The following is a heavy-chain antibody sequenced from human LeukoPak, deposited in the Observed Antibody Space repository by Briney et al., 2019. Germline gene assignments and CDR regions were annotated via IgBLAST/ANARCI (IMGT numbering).Heavy chain of an antibody. J-gene: IGHJ4*02. CDR3: TRMTRGHDY. CDR1: GVSFDDYY. D-gene: IGHD4-11*01. Sequence: SETLSLNCAVSGVSFDDYYWSWVRQTPGKGLEWIGEINHSGYTNDNPSLKSRVTLSIDTSRKQFSLNLRSVTVADAGIYYCTRMTRGHDYWGQGTQVTVSS. CDR2: INHSGYT. V-gene: IGHV4-34*01.